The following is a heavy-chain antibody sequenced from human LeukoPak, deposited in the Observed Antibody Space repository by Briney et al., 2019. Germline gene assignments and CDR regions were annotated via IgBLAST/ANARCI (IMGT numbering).Heavy chain of an antibody. Sequence: GESLKISCKGSGYSFTSYWISWVRQMPGEGLEWMGRIDPSDSYTNYSPSFQGHVTISADKSISTAYLQWSSLKASDTAMYYCARCAVYCSSTSCYHRDGMDVWGKGTTVTVSS. CDR2: IDPSDSYT. D-gene: IGHD2-2*01. J-gene: IGHJ6*04. V-gene: IGHV5-10-1*01. CDR3: ARCAVYCSSTSCYHRDGMDV. CDR1: GYSFTSYW.